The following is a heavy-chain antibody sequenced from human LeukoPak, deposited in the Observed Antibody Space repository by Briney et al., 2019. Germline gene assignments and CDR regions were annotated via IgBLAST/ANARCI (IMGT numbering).Heavy chain of an antibody. CDR3: ARGGGYCSSTSCYMAAFDI. Sequence: SETLSLTCTVSGGSISSYYWSWIRQPPGKGLEWIGYIYYSGSTNYNPSLKSRVTISVDTSKNQFSLKLSSVTAADTAVYYCARGGGYCSSTSCYMAAFDIWGQGTMVTVSS. CDR2: IYYSGST. V-gene: IGHV4-59*01. D-gene: IGHD2-2*02. CDR1: GGSISSYY. J-gene: IGHJ3*02.